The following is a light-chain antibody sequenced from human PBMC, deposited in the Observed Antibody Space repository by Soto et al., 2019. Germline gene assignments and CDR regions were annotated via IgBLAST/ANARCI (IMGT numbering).Light chain of an antibody. Sequence: EIVMTQSPVTLSVSPGERATLSCRASQSVSNNLAWYQQKPGQAPRLLIYAASTRATGIRARFSGSGSGTEFTLTISSLQSEDFAVYYCQQYNKWPLFTFGPGTKVDI. V-gene: IGKV3-15*01. CDR3: QQYNKWPLFT. CDR2: AAS. CDR1: QSVSNN. J-gene: IGKJ3*01.